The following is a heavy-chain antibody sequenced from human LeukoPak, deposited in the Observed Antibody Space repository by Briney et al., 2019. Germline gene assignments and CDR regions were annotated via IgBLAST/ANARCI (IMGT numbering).Heavy chain of an antibody. J-gene: IGHJ4*02. CDR3: ARANIVVVPAANY. Sequence: GSLRLSCAASGFTFSSYGMHWVRQAPGKGLEWVAVISYDGSNKYYADSVKGRFTISRDNSKNTLYLQMNSLRAEDTAVYYCARANIVVVPAANYWGQGTLVTVSS. CDR1: GFTFSSYG. D-gene: IGHD2-2*01. V-gene: IGHV3-30*03. CDR2: ISYDGSNK.